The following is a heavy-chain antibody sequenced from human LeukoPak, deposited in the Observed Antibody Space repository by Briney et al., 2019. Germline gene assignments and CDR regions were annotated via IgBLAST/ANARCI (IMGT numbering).Heavy chain of an antibody. D-gene: IGHD4-17*01. J-gene: IGHJ4*02. CDR1: AFTFSSYG. V-gene: IGHV3-30*18. CDR2: ISYNGSNK. CDR3: AKPYNYGVRGVRFDY. Sequence: GGSLRLSCTGSAFTFSSYGMHWVRQAPGKGLEWVAIISYNGSNKYYADSVKGRFTISRDNSKNTLYLEMNSLRAEDTAVYYCAKPYNYGVRGVRFDYWGQGTLVTVSS.